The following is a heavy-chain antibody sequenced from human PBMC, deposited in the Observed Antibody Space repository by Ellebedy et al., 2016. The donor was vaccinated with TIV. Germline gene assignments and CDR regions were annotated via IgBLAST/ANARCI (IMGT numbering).Heavy chain of an antibody. Sequence: GESLKISCAASGFTFSSYAMHWVRQAPGKGLEWVAVISYDGSNKYYADSVKGRFTISRDNSKNTLYLQMNSLRAEDTAVYYCARGLQLWDSRGFDYWGQGTLVTVSS. CDR1: GFTFSSYA. D-gene: IGHD5-18*01. CDR2: ISYDGSNK. J-gene: IGHJ4*02. CDR3: ARGLQLWDSRGFDY. V-gene: IGHV3-30-3*01.